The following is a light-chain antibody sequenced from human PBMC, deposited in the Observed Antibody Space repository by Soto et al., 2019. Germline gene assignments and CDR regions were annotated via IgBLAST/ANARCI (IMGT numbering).Light chain of an antibody. CDR3: QQRSNWPPWT. CDR2: HAS. J-gene: IGKJ1*01. Sequence: EIVLTQSPATLSLSPGERATLSCRASQSVSSYLAWYQQKPGQAPRLLIYHASNRATAIPARFSGSGSGTNCTLTISSLEPEDFAVFYCQQRSNWPPWTFGQGTKVEIK. CDR1: QSVSSY. V-gene: IGKV3-11*01.